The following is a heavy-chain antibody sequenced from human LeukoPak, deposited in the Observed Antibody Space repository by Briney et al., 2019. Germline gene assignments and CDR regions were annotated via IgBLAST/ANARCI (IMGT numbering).Heavy chain of an antibody. D-gene: IGHD3-10*01. CDR1: GFSFSSYG. CDR2: IWYDGSKK. Sequence: GGSLRLSCAASGFSFSSYGMHWVRQAPGKGLEWVAVIWYDGSKKYYADSVKGRFIISRDNSRNTLYLQMNSLRVEDTTVYYCAREFYGSGSSDVWGQGTTVTVSS. J-gene: IGHJ6*02. CDR3: AREFYGSGSSDV. V-gene: IGHV3-33*01.